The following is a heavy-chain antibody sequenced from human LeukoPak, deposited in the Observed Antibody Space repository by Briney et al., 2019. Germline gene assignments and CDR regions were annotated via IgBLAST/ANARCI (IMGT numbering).Heavy chain of an antibody. J-gene: IGHJ5*02. D-gene: IGHD4-17*01. CDR1: GDSIRSSDYY. CDR3: ARHYGP. CDR2: ISDGGST. Sequence: SETLSLTCTVSGDSIRSSDYYWGCIRQSPGKGLEWIGTISDGGSTYYNPSLKSRIIISVDTSRNQFSLNLSSVTAADTAVYYCARHYGPWGQGTLVAVSS. V-gene: IGHV4-39*01.